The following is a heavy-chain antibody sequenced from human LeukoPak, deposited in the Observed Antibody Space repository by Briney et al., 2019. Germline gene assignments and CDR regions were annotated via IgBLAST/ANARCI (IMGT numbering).Heavy chain of an antibody. CDR1: GFTFSDYY. J-gene: IGHJ4*02. D-gene: IGHD3-22*01. Sequence: GGSLRLSCAASGFTFSDYYMSWIRQAPGKGLEWVSYISSSGSTIYYADSVKGRFTISRDNAKNSLYLQMNSLRAEDTAVYYCARSYYYDSSGYLCPFDYWGQGTLVTVSS. CDR2: ISSSGSTI. V-gene: IGHV3-11*04. CDR3: ARSYYYDSSGYLCPFDY.